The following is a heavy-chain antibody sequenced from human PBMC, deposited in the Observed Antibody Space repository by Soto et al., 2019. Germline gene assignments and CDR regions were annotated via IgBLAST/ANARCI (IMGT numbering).Heavy chain of an antibody. CDR2: INPNSGGT. Sequence: ASVKVSCKASGYTFTGYYMHWVRQAPGQGLEWMGWINPNSGGTNYAQKFQGRVTMTRDTSISTAYMELSRLRSDDTAVYYCARVENNWNYYYGMDVWGQGTTFTVSS. V-gene: IGHV1-2*02. CDR1: GYTFTGYY. D-gene: IGHD1-20*01. J-gene: IGHJ6*02. CDR3: ARVENNWNYYYGMDV.